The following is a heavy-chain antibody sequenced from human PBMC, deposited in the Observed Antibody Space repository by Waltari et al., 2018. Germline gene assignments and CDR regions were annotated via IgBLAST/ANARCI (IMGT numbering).Heavy chain of an antibody. CDR3: ARDQNYNSGGLYFDY. J-gene: IGHJ4*02. CDR1: GFTFSNYE. CDR2: ISHSGSTI. Sequence: EVQLVESGGGLVQPGGSLRLSCAASGFTFSNYEMNWVRQAPGKGLEWVSYISHSGSTIYYADSVKGRFTISRDNAKNSLYLQMNSLRAEDTAVYYCARDQNYNSGGLYFDYWGQGTLVTVSS. D-gene: IGHD3-22*01. V-gene: IGHV3-48*03.